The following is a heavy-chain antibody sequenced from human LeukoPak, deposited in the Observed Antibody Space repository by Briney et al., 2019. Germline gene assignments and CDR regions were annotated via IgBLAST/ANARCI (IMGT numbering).Heavy chain of an antibody. D-gene: IGHD4-23*01. Sequence: GASVKVSCKASGYTFTGYYVHWVRQAPGQGLEWMGWINPNSGGTNYAQKFQARVTMTRDMSISTAYMELTGLRSDDTAVFYCARTENYGGNWMVYGMDFWGQGTTVTVSS. CDR1: GYTFTGYY. CDR2: INPNSGGT. V-gene: IGHV1-2*02. J-gene: IGHJ6*02. CDR3: ARTENYGGNWMVYGMDF.